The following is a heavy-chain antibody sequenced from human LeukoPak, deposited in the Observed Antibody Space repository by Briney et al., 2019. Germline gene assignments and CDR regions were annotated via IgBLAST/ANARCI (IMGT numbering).Heavy chain of an antibody. Sequence: PGGSLRLSCAASGFTFTNYAMNWVRQAPGKGLEWVSAISGSGGSSSYADSVRGRFTISRDNSNNMLYLQMNSLRAEDTAVYYCAKPLRDAGSFNYPYFDFWGQGTLVTVSS. J-gene: IGHJ4*02. D-gene: IGHD5-24*01. CDR1: GFTFTNYA. CDR2: ISGSGGSS. CDR3: AKPLRDAGSFNYPYFDF. V-gene: IGHV3-23*01.